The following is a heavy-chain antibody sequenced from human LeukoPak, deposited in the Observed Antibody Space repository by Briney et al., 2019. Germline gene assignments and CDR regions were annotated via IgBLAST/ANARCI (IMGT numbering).Heavy chain of an antibody. V-gene: IGHV1-2*04. D-gene: IGHD5-18*01. CDR2: INPNSGGT. J-gene: IGHJ3*02. Sequence: ASVKVSCKASGYTFTGYYMHWVRQAPGQGLEWMGWINPNSGGTNYAQKFQGWVTMTRDTSISTAYMELSRLRSDDTAVYYCATQRGIQLWSRRAFDIWGQGTMVTVSS. CDR1: GYTFTGYY. CDR3: ATQRGIQLWSRRAFDI.